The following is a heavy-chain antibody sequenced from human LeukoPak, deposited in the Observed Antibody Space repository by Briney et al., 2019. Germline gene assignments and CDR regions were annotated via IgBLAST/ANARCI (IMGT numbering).Heavy chain of an antibody. J-gene: IGHJ4*02. CDR1: GGSISTNSYY. D-gene: IGHD5-18*01. CDR3: ARDRAYSYGLFDY. Sequence: SETLSLTCTVSGGSISTNSYYWGRIRQPPGKGRELIGRIYYSGSTYYHPSLKSRVTMSVDTSKNQFSLKLTSVTAADTALYYCARDRAYSYGLFDYWGQGTLVTVSS. V-gene: IGHV4-39*07. CDR2: IYYSGST.